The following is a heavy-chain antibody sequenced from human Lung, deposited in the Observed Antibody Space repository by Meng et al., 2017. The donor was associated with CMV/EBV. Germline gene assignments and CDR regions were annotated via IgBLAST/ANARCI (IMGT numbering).Heavy chain of an antibody. V-gene: IGHV4-34*01. CDR1: GGSFSGYY. CDR2: INHSGST. Sequence: SETLSLXXAVYGGSFSGYYWSGIRQPPGKGLEWIGEINHSGSTNYNPSLKSRVTISVDTSKNQFSLKLSPVTAADTAVYYCARGRGFWSGSRYYFYVMDVWGQGXTVTVSS. J-gene: IGHJ6*02. D-gene: IGHD3-3*01. CDR3: ARGRGFWSGSRYYFYVMDV.